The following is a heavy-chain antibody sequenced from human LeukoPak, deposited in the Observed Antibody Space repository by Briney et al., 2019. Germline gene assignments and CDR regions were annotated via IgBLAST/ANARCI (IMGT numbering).Heavy chain of an antibody. CDR2: IYYSGST. J-gene: IGHJ4*02. CDR3: ARADSSSSLFDS. CDR1: GGSISSYY. V-gene: IGHV4-59*01. D-gene: IGHD6-6*01. Sequence: SETLSLTCTVSGGSISSYYWSWIRQPPGKGLEWIGYIYYSGSTNYNPSLKSRATISVDTSKNQFSLKLSSVTAADTVVYSCARADSSSSLFDSWGQGTLVTVSS.